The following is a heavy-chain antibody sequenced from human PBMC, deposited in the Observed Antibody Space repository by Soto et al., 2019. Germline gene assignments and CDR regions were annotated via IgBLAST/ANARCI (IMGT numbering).Heavy chain of an antibody. V-gene: IGHV3-23*01. J-gene: IGHJ6*02. Sequence: PGGSLRLSCAASGFTFSSYAMSWVRQAPGKGLEWVSAISGSGGSTYYADSVKGRFTISRDNSKNTLYLQMNSLRAEDTAVYYCAKDLALRYFDWLLSPRYYYGMDVWGQGTTVTVSS. CDR3: AKDLALRYFDWLLSPRYYYGMDV. CDR1: GFTFSSYA. D-gene: IGHD3-9*01. CDR2: ISGSGGST.